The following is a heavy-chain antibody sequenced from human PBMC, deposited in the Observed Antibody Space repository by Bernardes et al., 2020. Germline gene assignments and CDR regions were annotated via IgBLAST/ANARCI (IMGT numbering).Heavy chain of an antibody. Sequence: GGSLRLSCAASGFTFSSYWMSWVRQAPGKGLEWVANIKQDGSEKYYVDSVKGRFTISRDNAKNSLYLQMNSLRAEDTAVYYCAREHSSGYYYYYYYGMDVWGQGTTVTVSS. D-gene: IGHD3-22*01. CDR3: AREHSSGYYYYYYYGMDV. V-gene: IGHV3-7*01. CDR1: GFTFSSYW. CDR2: IKQDGSEK. J-gene: IGHJ6*02.